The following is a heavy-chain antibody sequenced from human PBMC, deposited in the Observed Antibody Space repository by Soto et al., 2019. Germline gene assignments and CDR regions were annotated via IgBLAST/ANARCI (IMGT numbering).Heavy chain of an antibody. D-gene: IGHD2-15*01. CDR3: AREGDCSGGSCAGGDYYGMDV. V-gene: IGHV1-46*01. CDR1: GYTFTSYY. J-gene: IGHJ6*02. CDR2: INPSGGST. Sequence: QVQLVQSGAEVKMPGASVKVSCKASGYTFTSYYMHWVRQAPGQGLEWMGIINPSGGSTSYAQKFQGRVTMTRDTSTSTVYMELSSLRSEDTAVYYCAREGDCSGGSCAGGDYYGMDVWGQGTTVTVSS.